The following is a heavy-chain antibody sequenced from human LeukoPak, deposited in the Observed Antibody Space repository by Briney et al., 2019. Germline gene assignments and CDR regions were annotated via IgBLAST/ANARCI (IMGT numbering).Heavy chain of an antibody. CDR2: IYYSGST. J-gene: IGHJ4*02. V-gene: IGHV4-59*12. D-gene: IGHD6-13*01. CDR1: GGSISSYY. CDR3: ARPARGYSSSWYRVYYFDY. Sequence: PSETLSLTCTVSGGSISSYYWSWIRQPPGKGLEYIGYIYYSGSTNYNPSLKSRLTISVDTSKNQFSLKLSSVTAADTAVYYCARPARGYSSSWYRVYYFDYWGQGTLVTVSS.